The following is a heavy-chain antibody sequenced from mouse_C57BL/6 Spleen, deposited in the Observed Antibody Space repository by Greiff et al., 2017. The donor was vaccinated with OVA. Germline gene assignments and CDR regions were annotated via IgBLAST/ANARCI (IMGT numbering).Heavy chain of an antibody. CDR1: GFTFSSYG. CDR3: ARQTSYAMDY. V-gene: IGHV5-6*01. CDR2: ISRGGSYT. J-gene: IGHJ4*01. Sequence: EVQVVESGGDLVKPGGSLKLSCAASGFTFSSYGMSWVRQTPDKRLEWVATISRGGSYTYYPASVKGRFTISRDNAKNTLYLQMSSLKSEDTAMYYCARQTSYAMDYWGQGTSVTVSS.